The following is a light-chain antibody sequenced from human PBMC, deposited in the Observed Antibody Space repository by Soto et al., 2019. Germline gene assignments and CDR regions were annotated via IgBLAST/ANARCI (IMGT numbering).Light chain of an antibody. CDR1: QSISSW. Sequence: DIQMTRSPSSLSASVGDKDTITCRASQSISSWLAWYQQKPGKAPKLLIYDASSLESGVPSRFSGSGSGTEFTLTLSSLQHADFATYYCQPHMSYSFGQGTKVDIK. CDR3: QPHMSYS. J-gene: IGKJ1*01. CDR2: DAS. V-gene: IGKV1-5*01.